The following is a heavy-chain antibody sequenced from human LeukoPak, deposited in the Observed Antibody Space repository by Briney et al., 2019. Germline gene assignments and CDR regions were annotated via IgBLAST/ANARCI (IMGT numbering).Heavy chain of an antibody. CDR1: GYTFTSYY. Sequence: ASVKVSCKASGYTFTSYYMHWVRQAPGQGLEWMGIINPSGGSTSYAQKFQGRVTMTRDTSTSTVYMELSSLRSEDTAVYYCARGPRNSNTHYYGSGSYRFDYWGQGTLVTVSS. V-gene: IGHV1-46*01. CDR3: ARGPRNSNTHYYGSGSYRFDY. CDR2: INPSGGST. D-gene: IGHD3-10*01. J-gene: IGHJ4*02.